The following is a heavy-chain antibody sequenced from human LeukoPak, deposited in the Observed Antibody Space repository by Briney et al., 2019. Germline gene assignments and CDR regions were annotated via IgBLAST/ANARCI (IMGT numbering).Heavy chain of an antibody. CDR3: AKGSEYYYDSSGSYFDY. CDR1: GFTFDDYA. J-gene: IGHJ4*02. V-gene: IGHV3-9*03. D-gene: IGHD3-22*01. Sequence: PGRSLRLSCAASGFTFDDYAMHWVRQAPGKGLEWVSGISWNSGSIGYADFVKGRFTISRDNAKNSLYLQMNSLRAEDMALYYCAKGSEYYYDSSGSYFDYWGQGTLVTVSS. CDR2: ISWNSGSI.